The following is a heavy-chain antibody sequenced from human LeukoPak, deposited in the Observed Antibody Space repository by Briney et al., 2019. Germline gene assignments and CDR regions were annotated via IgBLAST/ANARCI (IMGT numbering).Heavy chain of an antibody. V-gene: IGHV4-34*01. J-gene: IGHJ4*02. CDR1: GGSFSGYY. Sequence: SETLSLTCAVYGGSFSGYYWSWIRQPPGKGLEWIGEINHSGSTNYNPSLKSRVTISVDTSKNQFSLELSSVTAADTAVYYCARGYDYVWGSYRVDYWGQGTLVTVSS. CDR3: ARGYDYVWGSYRVDY. CDR2: INHSGST. D-gene: IGHD3-16*02.